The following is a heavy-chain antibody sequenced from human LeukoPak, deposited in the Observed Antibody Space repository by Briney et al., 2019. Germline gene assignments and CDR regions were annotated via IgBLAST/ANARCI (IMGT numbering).Heavy chain of an antibody. J-gene: IGHJ4*02. V-gene: IGHV1-2*02. D-gene: IGHD4-23*01. CDR1: GGTFSSYA. CDR2: INPNSGGT. CDR3: ARIASGNLDY. Sequence: ASVKVSCKASGGTFSSYAISWVRQAPGQGLEWMGWINPNSGGTNYAQKFQGRVTMTRDTSISTAYMELSRLRSDDTAVYYCARIASGNLDYWGQGTLVTVSS.